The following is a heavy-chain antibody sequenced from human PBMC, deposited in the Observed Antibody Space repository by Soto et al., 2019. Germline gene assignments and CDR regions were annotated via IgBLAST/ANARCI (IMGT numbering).Heavy chain of an antibody. J-gene: IGHJ3*02. V-gene: IGHV4-30-4*01. D-gene: IGHD3-22*01. CDR2: IYYSGST. Sequence: QVQLQESGPGLVKPSQTLSLTCTVSGGSISSGDYYWSWIRQPPGKGLEWIGYIYYSGSTYYNPSRKSRVTISVDTSKNQFSLKLSSVTAADTAVYYCARDYGGYYDSSGAFDIWGQGTMVTVSS. CDR1: GGSISSGDYY. CDR3: ARDYGGYYDSSGAFDI.